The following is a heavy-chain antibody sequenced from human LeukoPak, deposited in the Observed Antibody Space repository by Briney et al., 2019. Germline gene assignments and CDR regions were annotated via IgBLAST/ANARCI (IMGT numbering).Heavy chain of an antibody. J-gene: IGHJ6*02. V-gene: IGHV1-69*02. CDR3: ARGLGYYDSSGYYQDNYYGMDV. D-gene: IGHD3-22*01. CDR2: IIPILGIA. Sequence: ASVKVSCKASGGTFSSYTISWVRQAPGQGLEWMGRIIPILGIANYAQKFQGRVTITAEKSTSTDYMELSSLRSEDTAVYYCARGLGYYDSSGYYQDNYYGMDVWGQGTTVTVSS. CDR1: GGTFSSYT.